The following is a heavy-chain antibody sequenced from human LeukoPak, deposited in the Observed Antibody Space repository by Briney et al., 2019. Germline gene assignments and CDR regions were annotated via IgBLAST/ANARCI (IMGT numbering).Heavy chain of an antibody. V-gene: IGHV3-30*02. CDR2: IRFDGNYK. Sequence: PGGSLRLSCAASGFTFSSYGMHWVRQAPGKGLEWVAFIRFDGNYKDYVDSVKGRFTISRDNSKSTLFLQMDSLRAEDTGVYYCAKTSAITIFGAETNYFDPWGQGTLVTVSS. J-gene: IGHJ5*02. CDR3: AKTSAITIFGAETNYFDP. D-gene: IGHD3-3*01. CDR1: GFTFSSYG.